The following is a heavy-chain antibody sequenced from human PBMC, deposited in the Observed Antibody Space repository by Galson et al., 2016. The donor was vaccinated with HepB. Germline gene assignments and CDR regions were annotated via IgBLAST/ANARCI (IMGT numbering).Heavy chain of an antibody. CDR1: GGSFSSHR. J-gene: IGHJ2*01. V-gene: IGHV4-34*01. CDR2: INRSGST. Sequence: ETLSLTCAIYGGSFSSHRWSWIRQTPGKGLEWIEAINRSGSTAYNPSLRGRVNMSVDTSKMQFSLNLNSVTAADTAVYYCTRTNYHDAFDVWGRGTLVIVSS. CDR3: TRTNYHDAFDV. D-gene: IGHD3-22*01.